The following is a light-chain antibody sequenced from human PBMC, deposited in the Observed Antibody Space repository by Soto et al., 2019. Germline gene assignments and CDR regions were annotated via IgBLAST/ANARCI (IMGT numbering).Light chain of an antibody. J-gene: IGKJ5*01. CDR3: QQYGRSPIT. CDR2: AAS. V-gene: IGKV3-20*01. Sequence: VFPQSPATLYLSPGERATLCCKASQSVSSSLAWYQQKPGQAPRILIYAASDRPTGIPDRFSGSVYGTDFNLTISRLETEDFAVYYCQQYGRSPITFGLGTRLEIK. CDR1: QSVSSS.